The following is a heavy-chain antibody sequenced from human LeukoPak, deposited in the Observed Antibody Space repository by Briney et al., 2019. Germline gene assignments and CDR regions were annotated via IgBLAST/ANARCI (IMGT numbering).Heavy chain of an antibody. Sequence: SQTLSLTCAISGDSVSSNSAAWNWIRQSPSRGLEWLGRTYYRSKWYNDYAVSVKSRITINPDTSKNQFSLQLNSVTPEDTAVYYCARDPEMIVELRGGVENDAFDIWGQGTMVTVSS. J-gene: IGHJ3*02. CDR3: ARDPEMIVELRGGVENDAFDI. CDR2: TYYRSKWYN. CDR1: GDSVSSNSAA. V-gene: IGHV6-1*01. D-gene: IGHD1-7*01.